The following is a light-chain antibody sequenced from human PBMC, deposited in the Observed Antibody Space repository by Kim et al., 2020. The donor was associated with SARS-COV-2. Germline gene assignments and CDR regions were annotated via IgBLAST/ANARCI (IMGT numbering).Light chain of an antibody. Sequence: IQMTQSPSSLSASVGDSVTITCRASQSVGTYLNWYQHKPGKAPNLLSYSASTLQSGVPSRFSGGGSGTEFTLTISSLQREDFATYYCQQTYSSLTVTFGQGTRLEIK. CDR2: SAS. CDR1: QSVGTY. CDR3: QQTYSSLTVT. V-gene: IGKV1-39*01. J-gene: IGKJ5*01.